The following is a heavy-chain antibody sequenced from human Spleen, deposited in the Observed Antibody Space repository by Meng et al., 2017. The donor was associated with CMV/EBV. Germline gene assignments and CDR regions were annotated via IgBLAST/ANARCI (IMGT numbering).Heavy chain of an antibody. D-gene: IGHD2-8*02. CDR2: ISYDGSNK. V-gene: IGHV3-30-3*01. CDR3: ARAGGPLNYYYYYGMDV. J-gene: IGHJ6*02. CDR1: GFTFSSYA. Sequence: GGSLRLSCAASGFTFSSYAMHWVRQAPGKGLEWVAVISYDGSNKYYADSVKGRFTISRDNSKNTLYLQMNSLRAEDTAMYYCARAGGPLNYYYYYGMDVWGQGTTVTVSS.